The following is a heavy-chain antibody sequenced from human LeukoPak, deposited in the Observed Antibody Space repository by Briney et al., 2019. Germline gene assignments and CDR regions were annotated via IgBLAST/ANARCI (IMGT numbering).Heavy chain of an antibody. J-gene: IGHJ3*02. V-gene: IGHV4-39*07. CDR2: IYYSGST. CDR1: GCSISSSSYY. D-gene: IGHD3-16*02. Sequence: SETLSLTCTVSGCSISSSSYYWGWIRQPPGKGLEWIGSIYYSGSTYYNPSLKSRVTISVGTSKNQFSLKLSSVTAADTAVYYCASSLDDYVWGSYRRGAFDIWGQGTMVTVSS. CDR3: ASSLDDYVWGSYRRGAFDI.